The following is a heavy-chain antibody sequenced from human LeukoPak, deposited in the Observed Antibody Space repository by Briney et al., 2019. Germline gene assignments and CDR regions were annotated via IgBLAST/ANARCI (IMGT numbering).Heavy chain of an antibody. CDR2: ISYDGSNK. J-gene: IGHJ3*02. V-gene: IGHV3-30-3*01. Sequence: GGSLRLSCAASGFTFSSYAMHWVRQAPGKGLEWVAVISYDGSNKYYADSVKGRFTISRDNSKNTLYLQMNSLRAEDTAVYYCARDLEPLPAAIWAFDIWGQGTMVTVSS. CDR3: ARDLEPLPAAIWAFDI. D-gene: IGHD2-2*01. CDR1: GFTFSSYA.